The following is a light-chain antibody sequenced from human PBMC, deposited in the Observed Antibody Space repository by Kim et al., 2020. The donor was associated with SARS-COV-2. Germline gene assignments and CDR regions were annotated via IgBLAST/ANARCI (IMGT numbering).Light chain of an antibody. J-gene: IGKJ4*01. CDR3: QQYGTSPLT. CDR1: QRLSRIS. V-gene: IGKV3-20*01. Sequence: ERPHPSARPSQRLSRISLTGYQQKPGQAPRLLIYAASNRATGSPDRFSGSGSGTDFTLTISRLEPEDFAVYYCQQYGTSPLTCGGGTKVDIK. CDR2: AAS.